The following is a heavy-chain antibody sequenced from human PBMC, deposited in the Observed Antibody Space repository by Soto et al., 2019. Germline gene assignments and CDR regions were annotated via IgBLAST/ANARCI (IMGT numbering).Heavy chain of an antibody. CDR1: EFTFSSYG. J-gene: IGHJ3*02. D-gene: IGHD3-3*01. Sequence: LRLSCAASEFTFSSYGMHWVRQAPGKGLEWLSVISYDGSNKYYTDSVKGRFTISRDNSKNTLYLQMNSLRGEDTAVYYCAEDRPFWSGTPDAFEIWGQGTMVTVSS. CDR3: AEDRPFWSGTPDAFEI. V-gene: IGHV3-30*18. CDR2: ISYDGSNK.